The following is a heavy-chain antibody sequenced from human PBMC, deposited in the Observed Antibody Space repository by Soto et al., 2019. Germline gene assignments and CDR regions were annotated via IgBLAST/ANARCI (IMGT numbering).Heavy chain of an antibody. J-gene: IGHJ5*02. V-gene: IGHV5-51*01. D-gene: IGHD3-10*01. Sequence: GESVKISCKGPGHLFNNHWIGWVRQTPGKGLEWMGLIFTRDSETKTSPSFQGHVSFSVDNSINTVYLQWTSLKTTDTGIYFCARAYFDSGHGYDLWGQGTLVTVS. CDR3: ARAYFDSGHGYDL. CDR2: IFTRDSET. CDR1: GHLFNNHW.